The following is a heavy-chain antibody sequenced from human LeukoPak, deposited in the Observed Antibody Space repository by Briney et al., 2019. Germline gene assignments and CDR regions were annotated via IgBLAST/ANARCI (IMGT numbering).Heavy chain of an antibody. CDR1: GYTFTSYA. V-gene: IGHV7-4-1*02. D-gene: IGHD3-10*01. CDR2: INTNTGNP. J-gene: IGHJ4*02. Sequence: ASVKVSCKASGYTFTSYAMNWVRQAPGQGLEWMGWINTNTGNPTYAQGFTGRFVFSLDTSVSTAYLRISSLKAEDTAVYYCARDSPLIRGVIILDYWGQGTLVTVSS. CDR3: ARDSPLIRGVIILDY.